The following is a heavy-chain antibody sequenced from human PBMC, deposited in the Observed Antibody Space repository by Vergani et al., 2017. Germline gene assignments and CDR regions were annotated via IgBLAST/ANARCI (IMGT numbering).Heavy chain of an antibody. CDR3: GRVADFYGLGSRLLDL. CDR2: MYHSGST. D-gene: IGHD3-10*01. Sequence: QVQLQESGPGLVKPSETLSLPCSVSGGSMSGYYWSWIRQPPGKELEWIGYMYHSGSTNYNPSLETRVTISGDTSKNQFSLKLNSVTAADTAVYYCGRVADFYGLGSRLLDLWGQGILVTVSS. CDR1: GGSMSGYY. J-gene: IGHJ5*02. V-gene: IGHV4-59*01.